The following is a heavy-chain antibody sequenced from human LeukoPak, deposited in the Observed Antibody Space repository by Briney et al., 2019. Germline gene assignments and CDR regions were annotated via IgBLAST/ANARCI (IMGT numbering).Heavy chain of an antibody. CDR2: ISSSGSTI. J-gene: IGHJ4*02. CDR3: ARRIAAAVDY. Sequence: GGSLRLSCAASGFTFSSYGMNWVRQAPGRGLEWISYISSSGSTIYYADSVKGRFTISRDNAKNSLYLQMSSLRDEDTAVYYCARRIAAAVDYWGQETLVTVSS. D-gene: IGHD6-13*01. CDR1: GFTFSSYG. V-gene: IGHV3-48*02.